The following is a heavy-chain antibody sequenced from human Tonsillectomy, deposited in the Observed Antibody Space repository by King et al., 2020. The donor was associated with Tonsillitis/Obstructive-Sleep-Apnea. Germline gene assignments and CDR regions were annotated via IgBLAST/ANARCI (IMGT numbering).Heavy chain of an antibody. CDR1: GYTFTSYY. Sequence: QLVQSGAEVKKPGASVKVSCKASGYTFTSYYMHWVRQAPGQGLEWMGIINPSGGSTSYAQKFQDRVTMTRGTSTSTVDMELSSLRSQDTAVYYCAIYDFWSGYQVGDVWGKGTTVTVSS. J-gene: IGHJ6*04. V-gene: IGHV1-46*01. CDR2: INPSGGST. CDR3: AIYDFWSGYQVGDV. D-gene: IGHD3-3*01.